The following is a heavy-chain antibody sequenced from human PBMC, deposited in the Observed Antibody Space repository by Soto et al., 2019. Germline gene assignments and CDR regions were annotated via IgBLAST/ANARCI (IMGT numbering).Heavy chain of an antibody. V-gene: IGHV1-8*01. CDR3: ARGPITGTMIDY. J-gene: IGHJ4*02. CDR2: MNPNSGNT. Sequence: GASVKVSCKASGYTFTSYDINWVRQATGQGLEWLGWMNPNSGNTGYAQHFQGRVTMTRNTSIKTDYIELSRLISYEEAVYYCARGPITGTMIDYWGQGTMVTVYS. CDR1: GYTFTSYD. D-gene: IGHD1-7*01.